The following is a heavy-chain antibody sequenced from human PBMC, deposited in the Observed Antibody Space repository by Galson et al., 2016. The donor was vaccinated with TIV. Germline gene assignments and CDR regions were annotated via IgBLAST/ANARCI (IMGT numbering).Heavy chain of an antibody. CDR1: GFSFSAYS. V-gene: IGHV3-21*01. CDR3: TRFFSGNDY. J-gene: IGHJ4*02. CDR2: ISATTSHI. Sequence: SLRLSCAASGFSFSAYSMTWVRQTPGEGLEWVSFISATTSHIYYADSVKGRFTISRDNTKNSLYLQINSLRAEDTAVHYCTRFFSGNDYWGQGTLVTVSS. D-gene: IGHD1-26*01.